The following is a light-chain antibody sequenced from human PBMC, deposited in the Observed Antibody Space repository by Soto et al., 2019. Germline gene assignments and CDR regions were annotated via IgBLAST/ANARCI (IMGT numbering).Light chain of an antibody. V-gene: IGLV2-14*01. J-gene: IGLJ3*02. CDR1: SSDVGGYNY. Sequence: QSALTQPASVSGSPGQSITISCTGTSSDVGGYNYVSWYQKIPGKAPKLIIFEVNRRPSGVSDRFSGSKSGNTASLTIYGLQAEDEGDFFCCSYAGNGAWVFGGGTKVTVL. CDR3: CSYAGNGAWV. CDR2: EVN.